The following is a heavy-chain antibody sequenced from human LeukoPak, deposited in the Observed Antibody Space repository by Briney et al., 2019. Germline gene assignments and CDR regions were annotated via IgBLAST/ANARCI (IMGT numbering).Heavy chain of an antibody. J-gene: IGHJ5*02. CDR2: INPNSGGT. CDR1: GYTFTGYY. Sequence: ASVKVSCKASGYTFTGYYMHWVRQAPGQGLEWMGWINPNSGGTNYAQKFQGRVTMTRDTSISTAYMELSRLRPDDTAVYYCAREASCYDTLTGPKNWFDPWGQGTLVTVSS. CDR3: AREASCYDTLTGPKNWFDP. D-gene: IGHD3-9*01. V-gene: IGHV1-2*02.